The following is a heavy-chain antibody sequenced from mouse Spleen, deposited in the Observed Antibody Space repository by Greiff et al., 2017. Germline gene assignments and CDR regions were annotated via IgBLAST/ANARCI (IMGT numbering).Heavy chain of an antibody. Sequence: EVKLQESGPELVKPGASVKIPCKASGYTFTDYNMDWVKQSHGKSLEWIGDINPNNGGTIYNQKFKGKATLTADKSSSTAYMQLSSLTYEDSAVYYCARAQLAWFAYWGQGTLVTVSA. V-gene: IGHV1-18*01. J-gene: IGHJ3*01. D-gene: IGHD4-1*02. CDR3: ARAQLAWFAY. CDR2: INPNNGGT. CDR1: GYTFTDYN.